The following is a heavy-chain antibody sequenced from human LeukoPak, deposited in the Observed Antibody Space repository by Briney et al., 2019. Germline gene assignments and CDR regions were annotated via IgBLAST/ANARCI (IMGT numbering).Heavy chain of an antibody. CDR1: GFTFSSYG. CDR3: TKGDESDY. V-gene: IGHV3-30*02. CDR2: IRFDGNNK. Sequence: TGGSLRLSCAASGFTFSSYGMHWVRQAPGKGLEWVAFIRFDGNNKQYADSVKGRFTISRANSNNTLYLQKNSLRAEDTAVYYCTKGDESDYWGQGAMVTVSS. J-gene: IGHJ4*02.